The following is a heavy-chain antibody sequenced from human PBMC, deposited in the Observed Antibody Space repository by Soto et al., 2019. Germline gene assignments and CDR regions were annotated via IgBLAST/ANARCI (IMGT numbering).Heavy chain of an antibody. J-gene: IGHJ2*01. D-gene: IGHD2-2*01. V-gene: IGHV3-30*04. Sequence: QVQLVESGGGVVQPGRSLRLSCAASGFTFSSYAMHWVRQAPGKGLEWVAIISYNGKNKYYADSVKGRFTISRDNSKNTLYLQMNSLRAEDTAVFYCERESMLYFDLWGRGTLVSVSS. CDR3: ERESMLYFDL. CDR2: ISYNGKNK. CDR1: GFTFSSYA.